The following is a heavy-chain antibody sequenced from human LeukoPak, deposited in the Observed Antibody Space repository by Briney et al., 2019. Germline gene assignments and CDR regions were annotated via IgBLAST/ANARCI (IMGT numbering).Heavy chain of an antibody. CDR1: GDSVSSNSAA. CDR3: ARLLAGGLDAFDI. D-gene: IGHD3-16*01. Sequence: SRTLSLTCAISGDSVSSNSAAWNWIRQSPSRGLEWLGKTYYRSKWYNDYAVSVKSRITLNTDTSKNQFSLQLNSVTPEDTAVYYCARLLAGGLDAFDIWGQGTMVTVSS. J-gene: IGHJ3*02. CDR2: TYYRSKWYN. V-gene: IGHV6-1*01.